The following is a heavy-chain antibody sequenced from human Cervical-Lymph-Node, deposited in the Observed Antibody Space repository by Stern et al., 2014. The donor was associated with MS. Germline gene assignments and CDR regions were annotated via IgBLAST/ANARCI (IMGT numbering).Heavy chain of an antibody. CDR3: AGLNSAYYYGMDV. CDR2: IIPIFGTT. CDR1: GGTFSSYG. J-gene: IGHJ6*02. Sequence: QVQLGQSGAKVKKPGSSVKVSCKASGGTFSSYGISWVRQAPRHGLEWLGGIIPIFGTTNYAQKFQGRVTITADESTSTAYMELSSLRSEDTAVYSCAGLNSAYYYGMDVWGQGTTVTVSS. D-gene: IGHD1-1*01. V-gene: IGHV1-69*01.